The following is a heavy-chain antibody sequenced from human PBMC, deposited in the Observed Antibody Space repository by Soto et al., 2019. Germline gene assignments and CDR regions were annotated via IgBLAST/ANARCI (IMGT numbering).Heavy chain of an antibody. CDR1: GGTFSSYA. CDR3: ARIRYYYDSSGYPPLYYYYGMDV. V-gene: IGHV1-69*06. CDR2: IIPIFGTA. Sequence: SVKVSCKASGGTFSSYAISWVRQAPGQGLEWMGGIIPIFGTANYAQKFQGRVTITADKSTSTAYMELSSLRSEDTAVYYRARIRYYYDSSGYPPLYYYYGMDVWGQGTTVTVSS. J-gene: IGHJ6*02. D-gene: IGHD3-22*01.